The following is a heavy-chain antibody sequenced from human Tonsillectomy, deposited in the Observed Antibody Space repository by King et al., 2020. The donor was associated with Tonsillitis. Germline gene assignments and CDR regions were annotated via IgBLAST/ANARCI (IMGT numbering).Heavy chain of an antibody. CDR3: AKDRAAGIFDY. J-gene: IGHJ4*02. CDR2: IHYDGSKK. CDR1: GFTFSSYG. Sequence: QLVQSGGGVVQPGGSLRLSCAASGFTFSSYGMHWVRQAPGKGLEWVAFIHYDGSKKYYADSVKGRFTISRDNSKNTLYLQMSSLRAEDTAVYYCAKDRAAGIFDYWGQGTLVTVSS. D-gene: IGHD6-13*01. V-gene: IGHV3-30*02.